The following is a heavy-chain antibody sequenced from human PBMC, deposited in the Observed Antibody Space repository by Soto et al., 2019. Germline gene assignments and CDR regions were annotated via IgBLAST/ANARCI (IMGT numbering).Heavy chain of an antibody. D-gene: IGHD3-16*01. V-gene: IGHV1-69*01. CDR2: IIPMVDTS. Sequence: QVQLVQSGAEVKKPGSSVRVSCKASGGTLISYAISWLRQAPGQGLEWMGGIIPMVDTSNYAQKLHGRLTITADDSRTTTYMDLTSLGAEYTDVSFCSLGPTYFYTNGYDQDWFDPWGQGTLVTVSS. J-gene: IGHJ5*01. CDR1: GGTLISYA. CDR3: SLGPTYFYTNGYDQDWFDP.